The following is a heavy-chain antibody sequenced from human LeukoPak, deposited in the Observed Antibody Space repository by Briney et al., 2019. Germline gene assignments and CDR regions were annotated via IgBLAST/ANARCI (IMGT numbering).Heavy chain of an antibody. V-gene: IGHV1-69*06. Sequence: VASVTVSYKASGGTFNIYDISWVRQAPGQGLEWMGGIIHIFGTTNYARKFRGRVTLTADNSTRTAYMELSSLRSEDTAVYYCARDNDSRDPPHFDYWGQGTLVTVSS. D-gene: IGHD3-16*01. CDR3: ARDNDSRDPPHFDY. CDR1: GGTFNIYD. J-gene: IGHJ4*02. CDR2: IIHIFGTT.